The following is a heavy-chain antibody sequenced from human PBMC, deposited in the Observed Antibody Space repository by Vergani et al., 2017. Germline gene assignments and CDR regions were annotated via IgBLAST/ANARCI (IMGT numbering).Heavy chain of an antibody. J-gene: IGHJ5*02. CDR2: IYSGGST. CDR3: AKERWEMATVGWFDP. Sequence: EVQLVETGGGLIQPGGSLRLSCAASGFTVSSNYMSWVRQAPGKGLEWVSVIYSGGSTYYADSVKGRFTISRDNSKNTLYLQMNSLRAEDTAVYYCAKERWEMATVGWFDPWGQGTLVTVSS. V-gene: IGHV3-53*02. CDR1: GFTVSSNY. D-gene: IGHD5-24*01.